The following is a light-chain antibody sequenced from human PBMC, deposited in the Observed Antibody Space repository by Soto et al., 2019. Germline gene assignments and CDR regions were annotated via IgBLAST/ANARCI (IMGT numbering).Light chain of an antibody. J-gene: IGLJ1*01. CDR2: EDN. CDR3: CSYARTSTYV. Sequence: QSALTQPASVSGSPGQSITISCTGTSSDVGSYNLVSWYQQHPGKAPKLMIYEDNKRPSGVSNRFSVSKSGYTASLTISGLHAEDEDDYYCCSYARTSTYVFGSGTKLTVL. V-gene: IGLV2-23*01. CDR1: SSDVGSYNL.